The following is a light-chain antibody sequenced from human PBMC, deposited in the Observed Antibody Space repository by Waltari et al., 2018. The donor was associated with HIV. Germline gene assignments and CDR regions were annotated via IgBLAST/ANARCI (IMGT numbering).Light chain of an antibody. CDR2: EVN. CDR3: SSFGRGNTVL. Sequence: QSALTQPASVSGSPGQSITISCTGTSSHVGAYNYVSWYQLYPGKAPKVMMFEVNNRPSGVSDRFSGSKSGNTASLTISGLQVEDEAVYFCSSFGRGNTVLFGGGTKVTVL. V-gene: IGLV2-14*01. J-gene: IGLJ2*01. CDR1: SSHVGAYNY.